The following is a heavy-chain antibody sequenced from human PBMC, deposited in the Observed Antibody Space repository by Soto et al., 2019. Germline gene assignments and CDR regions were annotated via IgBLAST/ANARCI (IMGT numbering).Heavy chain of an antibody. V-gene: IGHV3-23*01. J-gene: IGHJ4*02. D-gene: IGHD3-10*01. Sequence: PGGSLRLSCAASGFTFSSYSMSWVRQAPGKGLEWVSGFRTSGDGGTTYYADSVKGRFTISRDNSKNMLSLQMNSLRAEDTAINHAAKKVHSVPGSQYFDYGGQGTLVTVSS. CDR3: AKKVHSVPGSQYFDY. CDR2: FRTSGDGGTT. CDR1: GFTFSSYS.